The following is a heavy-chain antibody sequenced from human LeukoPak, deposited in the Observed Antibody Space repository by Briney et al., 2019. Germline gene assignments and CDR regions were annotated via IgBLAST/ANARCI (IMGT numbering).Heavy chain of an antibody. Sequence: ASVKVSCKASGYTFTSYYMHWVRQAPGQGLEWMGIINPSGGSTSYAQKFQGRVTMTRDTSTSTVYMELSSLRSEDTAVYYCARLYYYDSSGYYYWGAFDIWGQGTMVTVSS. J-gene: IGHJ3*02. V-gene: IGHV1-46*01. CDR1: GYTFTSYY. D-gene: IGHD3-22*01. CDR3: ARLYYYDSSGYYYWGAFDI. CDR2: INPSGGST.